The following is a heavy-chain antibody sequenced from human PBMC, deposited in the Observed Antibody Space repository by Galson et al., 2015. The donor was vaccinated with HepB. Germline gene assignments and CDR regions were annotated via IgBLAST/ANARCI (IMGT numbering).Heavy chain of an antibody. J-gene: IGHJ3*02. V-gene: IGHV1-8*01. Sequence: SVKVSCKAAGYSFTSHDINWVRQANGQGLDWMGWINPNSGNTGYAQRFQGRVSMTRDTSMNIVFMELTGLRSEDTAVYYCVRPKKVGQSSFCLHSSCYEAFEIWGQGTSVIVSS. CDR2: INPNSGNT. CDR3: VRPKKVGQSSFCLHSSCYEAFEI. D-gene: IGHD2-2*01. CDR1: GYSFTSHD.